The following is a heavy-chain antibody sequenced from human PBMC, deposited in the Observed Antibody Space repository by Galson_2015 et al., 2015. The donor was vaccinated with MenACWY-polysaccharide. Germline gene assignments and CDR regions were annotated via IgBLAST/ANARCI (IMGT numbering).Heavy chain of an antibody. CDR2: INYSGST. CDR1: GGSISSYY. J-gene: IGHJ2*01. CDR3: ARAIAVAGQRRDFDL. D-gene: IGHD6-19*01. Sequence: SETLSLTCTVSGGSISSYYWNWIRQPPGKGLEWVGYINYSGSTNHNPSLKSRVTMSVDTSKNQFSLNLTSVTDADTAVYCCARAIAVAGQRRDFDLSVRGTLVTVSS. V-gene: IGHV4-59*01.